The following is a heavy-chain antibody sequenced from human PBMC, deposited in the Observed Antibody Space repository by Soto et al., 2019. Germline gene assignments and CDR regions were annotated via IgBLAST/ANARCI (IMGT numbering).Heavy chain of an antibody. J-gene: IGHJ4*02. Sequence: QVQLVQSGAEVKKPGASVKVSCKASGYTFTSYAMHWVRQAPGQRLEWMGWINAGNGNTKYSQKFQGRVTITGDTSASTAYMELSSLRSEDTAVYYCARSIVVVTSFDYWGQGTLVTVSS. V-gene: IGHV1-3*01. D-gene: IGHD3-22*01. CDR3: ARSIVVVTSFDY. CDR1: GYTFTSYA. CDR2: INAGNGNT.